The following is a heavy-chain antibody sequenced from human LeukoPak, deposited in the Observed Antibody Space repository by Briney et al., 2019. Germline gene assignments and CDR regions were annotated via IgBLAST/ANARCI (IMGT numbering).Heavy chain of an antibody. CDR2: IYYSGST. V-gene: IGHV4-59*01. CDR1: GGSISSYY. CDR3: ARVSWRAVDY. D-gene: IGHD6-13*01. J-gene: IGHJ4*02. Sequence: SETLSLTCTVSGGSISSYYWSWIRQPPGKGLEWIGYIYYSGSTNYNPSLKSRVTISVDTSKNQFSLKLSSMTAADTAVYYCARVSWRAVDYWGQGTLVTVSS.